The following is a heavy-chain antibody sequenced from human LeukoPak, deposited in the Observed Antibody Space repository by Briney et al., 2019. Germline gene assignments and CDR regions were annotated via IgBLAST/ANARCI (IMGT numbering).Heavy chain of an antibody. Sequence: GGTLRLSCAASGFTFSSYGMSWVRQAPGKGLEWVSAISDSGYSTYYADSVKGRFTISRDRSKNTVYLQMNGLRADDTAVYYCASTHVDTAMVRPPFEDYYYYYYMDVWGKGTTVTVSS. J-gene: IGHJ6*03. V-gene: IGHV3-23*01. CDR1: GFTFSSYG. D-gene: IGHD5-18*01. CDR3: ASTHVDTAMVRPPFEDYYYYYYMDV. CDR2: ISDSGYST.